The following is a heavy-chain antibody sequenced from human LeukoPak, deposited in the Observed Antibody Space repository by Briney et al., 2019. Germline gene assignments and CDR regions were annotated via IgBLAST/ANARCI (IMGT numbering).Heavy chain of an antibody. Sequence: GGSLRLSCAASGFTFSSYSMNWVRQAPGKGLEWVSSISSSSSYIYYADSVKGRFTISRDNAKNSLYLLMNSLRAEDTAVYYCARDLRDYGDYVGGTFDYWGQGTLVTVSS. CDR2: ISSSSSYI. J-gene: IGHJ4*02. CDR1: GFTFSSYS. CDR3: ARDLRDYGDYVGGTFDY. D-gene: IGHD4-17*01. V-gene: IGHV3-21*01.